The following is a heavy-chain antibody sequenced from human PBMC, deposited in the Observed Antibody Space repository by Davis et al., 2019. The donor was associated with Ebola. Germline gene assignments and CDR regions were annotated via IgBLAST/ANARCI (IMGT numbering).Heavy chain of an antibody. Sequence: PGGSLRLSCAASGFTFSSYWMSWVRQAPGKGLEWVANIKQDGSEKYYVDSVKGRFTISRDNAKNSLYLQMNSLRAEDTAVYYCARDYVEMATEISYYYGMDVWGQGTTVTVSS. CDR1: GFTFSSYW. J-gene: IGHJ6*02. V-gene: IGHV3-7*01. CDR3: ARDYVEMATEISYYYGMDV. D-gene: IGHD5-24*01. CDR2: IKQDGSEK.